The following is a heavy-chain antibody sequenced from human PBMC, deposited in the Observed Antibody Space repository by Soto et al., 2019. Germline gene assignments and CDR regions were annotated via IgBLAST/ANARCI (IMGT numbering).Heavy chain of an antibody. J-gene: IGHJ5*02. Sequence: SETLSLTCAVSGGSISSSYWWTWVRQAPGKGLQWIGEIYHSGSTNYNPSLKSRVTVSVDTSKNQFSLKLSSVTAADTAVYYYARHPSDFWFDPWGQGTLVTVSS. CDR1: GGSISSSYW. CDR2: IYHSGST. D-gene: IGHD2-21*02. V-gene: IGHV4-4*02. CDR3: ARHPSDFWFDP.